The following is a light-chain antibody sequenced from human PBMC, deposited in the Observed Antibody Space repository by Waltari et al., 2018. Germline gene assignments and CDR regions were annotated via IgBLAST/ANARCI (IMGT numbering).Light chain of an antibody. CDR3: QHYDSYSAT. V-gene: IGKV1-5*03. CDR1: QSIPRW. J-gene: IGKJ4*02. Sequence: DIQMTQSPSTLSASVGDRVTITCRASQSIPRWLAWYQQKPGRAPKLLIYKASILGSGVPSRFSGGGSGTEFTLTISSLQPDDFATYYCQHYDSYSATFGRGTKVEIK. CDR2: KAS.